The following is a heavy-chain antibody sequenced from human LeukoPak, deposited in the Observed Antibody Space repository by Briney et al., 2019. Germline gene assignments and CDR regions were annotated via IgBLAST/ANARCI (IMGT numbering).Heavy chain of an antibody. V-gene: IGHV4-59*01. CDR2: IYYSGST. CDR1: GGSISSYY. D-gene: IGHD6-13*01. CDR3: ARGRVSSSSWYSTYYYYFYMDV. J-gene: IGHJ6*03. Sequence: SETLSLTCTVSGGSISSYYWSWIRQPPGKGLEWIGYIYYSGSTNYNPSLKSRVTISVDTSKNHFSLELSSVTDADTAVYFCARGRVSSSSWYSTYYYYFYMDVWGKGTTVTVSS.